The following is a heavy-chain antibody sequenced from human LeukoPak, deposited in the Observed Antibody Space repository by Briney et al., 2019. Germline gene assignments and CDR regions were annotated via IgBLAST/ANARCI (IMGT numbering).Heavy chain of an antibody. J-gene: IGHJ4*02. Sequence: ASVKVSCKASGYTFTSYYMHWVRQAPGQGLEWMGIINPSGGSTSYAQKFQSRVTMTRDTSTSTDYMELSSLRSEDTAVYYCALLPVKATGYSSSWYDYWGQGTLVTVSS. D-gene: IGHD6-13*01. CDR1: GYTFTSYY. CDR2: INPSGGST. V-gene: IGHV1-46*03. CDR3: ALLPVKATGYSSSWYDY.